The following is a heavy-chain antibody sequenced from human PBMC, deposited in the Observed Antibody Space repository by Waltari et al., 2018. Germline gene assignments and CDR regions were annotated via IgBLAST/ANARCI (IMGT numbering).Heavy chain of an antibody. Sequence: QVQLVQSGAEVKKPGSSVKVSCKASGCTFSSYAISWVRQAPGHVLEWMGGIIPILGIANYAQKLQGRVKITAEKTTSTAYMELSSLRSEETAVYYCARDLTKYYYDSSGYYYYGMDVWGQGTTVTVSS. CDR2: IIPILGIA. V-gene: IGHV1-69*10. CDR1: GCTFSSYA. D-gene: IGHD3-22*01. CDR3: ARDLTKYYYDSSGYYYYGMDV. J-gene: IGHJ6*02.